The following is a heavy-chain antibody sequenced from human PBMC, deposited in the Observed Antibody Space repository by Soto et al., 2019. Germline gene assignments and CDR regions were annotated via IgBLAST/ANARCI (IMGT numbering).Heavy chain of an antibody. CDR2: INHSGST. CDR1: GGPIISFNYY. Sequence: PSETLSLTCNVSGGPIISFNYYWTWIRQPPGKGLEWIGEINHSGSTNYKPSLTSRVTISVDTSKNQLSLKMSSVTAADTAVYYCARGRTLITGTSFDYWGQGTLVTVSS. D-gene: IGHD1-20*01. J-gene: IGHJ4*02. CDR3: ARGRTLITGTSFDY. V-gene: IGHV4-39*07.